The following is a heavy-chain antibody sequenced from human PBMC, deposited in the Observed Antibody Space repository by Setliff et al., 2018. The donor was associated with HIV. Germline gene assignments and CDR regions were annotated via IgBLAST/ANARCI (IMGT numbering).Heavy chain of an antibody. V-gene: IGHV4-39*01. Sequence: PSETLSLTCSVSGDSISSSSYYWGWIRQPPGKGLEWIGSIYYSGSTYYNPSLNSRVTISVDASKNQFSLKLSSVTAADTAVYYCASLPPLYDSSGQWGKYYMDVWGKGTTVT. CDR1: GDSISSSSYY. J-gene: IGHJ6*03. CDR2: IYYSGST. CDR3: ASLPPLYDSSGQWGKYYMDV. D-gene: IGHD3-22*01.